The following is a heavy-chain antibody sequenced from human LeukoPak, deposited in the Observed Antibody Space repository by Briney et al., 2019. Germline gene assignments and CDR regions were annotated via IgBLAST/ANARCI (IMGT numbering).Heavy chain of an antibody. CDR3: ARVKGTRAAQPFDY. V-gene: IGHV4-61*02. J-gene: IGHJ4*02. CDR2: IYTSGST. CDR1: GGSISSGSYY. D-gene: IGHD6-6*01. Sequence: SQTLSLTCTVSGGSISSGSYYWSWIRQPAGKGLEWIGRIYTSGSTNYNPSLKSRVTISVDTPRNQFSLKLSSVTAADTAVYYCARVKGTRAAQPFDYWGQGTLVTVSS.